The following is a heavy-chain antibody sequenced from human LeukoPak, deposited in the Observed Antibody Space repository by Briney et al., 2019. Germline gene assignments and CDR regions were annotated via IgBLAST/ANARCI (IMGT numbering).Heavy chain of an antibody. CDR2: IYPGDSDT. J-gene: IGHJ4*02. V-gene: IGHV5-51*01. Sequence: GESLKISCKGSGYSFTSYWIGWVRPMPGKGLEWMGIIYPGDSDTRYSPSFQGQVTISADKSISTAYLQWSSLKASDTAMYYCARRLKYCSSTSCYVGYFDYWGQGTLVTVSS. D-gene: IGHD2-2*01. CDR1: GYSFTSYW. CDR3: ARRLKYCSSTSCYVGYFDY.